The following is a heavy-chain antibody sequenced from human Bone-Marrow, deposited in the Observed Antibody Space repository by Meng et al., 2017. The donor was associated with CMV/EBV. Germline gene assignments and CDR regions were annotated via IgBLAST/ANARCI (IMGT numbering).Heavy chain of an antibody. V-gene: IGHV4-34*01. J-gene: IGHJ3*02. CDR2: INHSGST. CDR1: GGSFSGYY. Sequence: SETLSLTCAVYGGSFSGYYWSWFRQPPGKGLEWIGEINHSGSTNYNPSLKSRVTISVDTSKNQFSLKLSSVTAADTAVYYCARVFTSFAFDIWGQGTMVTVSS. CDR3: ARVFTSFAFDI. D-gene: IGHD1-26*01.